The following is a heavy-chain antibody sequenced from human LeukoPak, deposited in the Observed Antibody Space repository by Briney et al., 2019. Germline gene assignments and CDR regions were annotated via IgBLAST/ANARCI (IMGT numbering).Heavy chain of an antibody. V-gene: IGHV3-7*01. J-gene: IGHJ3*02. CDR2: IKQDGSEK. CDR3: AREIGDSSGWDAFDI. D-gene: IGHD3-22*01. Sequence: GGSLRLSCAASGFTFSSYWMSWVRQAPGKGLEWVANIKQDGSEKYYVDSVKGRFTISRDNAKNSLYLQMNSLRAEDTAVYYCAREIGDSSGWDAFDIWGQGTMVTVSS. CDR1: GFTFSSYW.